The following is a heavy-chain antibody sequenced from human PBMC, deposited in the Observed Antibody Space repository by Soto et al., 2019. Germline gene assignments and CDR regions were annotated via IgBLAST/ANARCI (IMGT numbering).Heavy chain of an antibody. Sequence: QVQLQESGPGLVKPSGTLSLTCSVSGASISSTSSGDWWSWVRQPPGKGLEWIGEIHHSANTNYNPSLKSRVTMSEDKSKNQFSLRLSSVTAADTAVYYCAKMVGATLVDYWGQGTLVTVSS. CDR1: GASISSTSSGDW. CDR2: IHHSANT. J-gene: IGHJ4*02. CDR3: AKMVGATLVDY. V-gene: IGHV4-4*02. D-gene: IGHD1-26*01.